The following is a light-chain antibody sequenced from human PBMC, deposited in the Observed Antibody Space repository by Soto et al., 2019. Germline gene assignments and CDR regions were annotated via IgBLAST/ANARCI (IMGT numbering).Light chain of an antibody. V-gene: IGKV3-15*01. CDR1: QSVSSN. Sequence: KQSPATLSVSTGERATLSCSASQSVSSNLSWYQHKPGQAPRLLIYSASTTAPGIAARFSGRRSGTEFTLPISSLQAEDFAVYHCQQYNNWPRTFGQGNKADI. J-gene: IGKJ1*01. CDR2: SAS. CDR3: QQYNNWPRT.